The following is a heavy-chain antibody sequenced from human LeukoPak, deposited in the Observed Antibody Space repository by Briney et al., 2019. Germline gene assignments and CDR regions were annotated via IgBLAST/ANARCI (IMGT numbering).Heavy chain of an antibody. D-gene: IGHD3-10*01. CDR1: GGSFSGYY. V-gene: IGHV4-34*01. CDR2: MNHSGST. Sequence: PSETLSLTCAVYGGSFSGYYWSWIRQPPGKGLEWLGEMNHSGSTNYNPSLKSRVTISADTSKNQFSLKLSSVTAADTAVYYCARRLGRKFGERFYYYHYMDVWGKGTTVTISS. CDR3: ARRLGRKFGERFYYYHYMDV. J-gene: IGHJ6*03.